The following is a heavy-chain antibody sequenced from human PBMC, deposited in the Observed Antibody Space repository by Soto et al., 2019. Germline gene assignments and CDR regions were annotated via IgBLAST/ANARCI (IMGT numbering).Heavy chain of an antibody. CDR2: INHSGST. CDR1: GGSFSGYY. J-gene: IGHJ4*02. V-gene: IGHV4-34*01. CDR3: ARRPPGVRGLIDY. Sequence: QVQLQQWGAGLLKPSETLSLTCAVYGGSFSGYYWSWIRQPPGKGLEWIGEINHSGSTNYNPSLKSRVTISVDTSKNQFSLKLSSVTAADTAVYYCARRPPGVRGLIDYWGQGTLVTVSS. D-gene: IGHD3-10*01.